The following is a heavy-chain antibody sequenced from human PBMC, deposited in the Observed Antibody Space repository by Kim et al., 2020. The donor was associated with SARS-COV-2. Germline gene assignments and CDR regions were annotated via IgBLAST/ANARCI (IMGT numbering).Heavy chain of an antibody. Sequence: TYYNPSLKSRVSISVDTSKNHFSLRLSSVTAADTAVYYCARDDRVWFVDYWGQGTLVTVSS. J-gene: IGHJ4*02. CDR2: T. V-gene: IGHV4-30-2*04. D-gene: IGHD3-10*01. CDR3: ARDDRVWFVDY.